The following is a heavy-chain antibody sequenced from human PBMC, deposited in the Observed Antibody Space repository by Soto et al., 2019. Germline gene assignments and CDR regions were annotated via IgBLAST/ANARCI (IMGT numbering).Heavy chain of an antibody. CDR3: TTESGDILTDYYYYYYMDV. D-gene: IGHD3-9*01. Sequence: GGSLRLSCAASGFTFSNAWMSWVRQAPGKGLEWVGRIKSKTDGGTTDYAAPVKGRFTISRDDSKNTLYLQMNSLKTEDTAVYYCTTESGDILTDYYYYYYMDVWGKGTTVTVSS. J-gene: IGHJ6*03. CDR1: GFTFSNAW. V-gene: IGHV3-15*01. CDR2: IKSKTDGGTT.